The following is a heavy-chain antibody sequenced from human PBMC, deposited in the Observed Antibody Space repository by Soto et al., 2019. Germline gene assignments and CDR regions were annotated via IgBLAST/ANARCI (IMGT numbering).Heavy chain of an antibody. CDR1: GGSISSGDYY. V-gene: IGHV4-30-4*01. CDR3: ARVEEGMVRGVIVYYFDY. D-gene: IGHD3-10*01. Sequence: SETLSLTCTVSGGSISSGDYYWSWIRQPPGKGLEWIGYIYYSGSTYYNPSLKSRVTISVDTSKNQFSLKLSSVTAADTAVYYCARVEEGMVRGVIVYYFDYWGQGTLVTVSS. CDR2: IYYSGST. J-gene: IGHJ4*02.